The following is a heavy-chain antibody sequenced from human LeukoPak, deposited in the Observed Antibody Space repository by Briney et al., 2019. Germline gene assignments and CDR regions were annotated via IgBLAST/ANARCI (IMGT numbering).Heavy chain of an antibody. CDR3: AKDRSYIVATITSDY. CDR2: ISGSGGST. J-gene: IGHJ4*02. Sequence: PGGSLRLSCAASGFTFSSYAMSWVRQAPGKGLEGVSAISGSGGSTYYADSVKGRFTISRDNSKNTLYLQMNSLRAEDTAVYYCAKDRSYIVATITSDYWGQGTLVTVSS. D-gene: IGHD5-12*01. CDR1: GFTFSSYA. V-gene: IGHV3-23*01.